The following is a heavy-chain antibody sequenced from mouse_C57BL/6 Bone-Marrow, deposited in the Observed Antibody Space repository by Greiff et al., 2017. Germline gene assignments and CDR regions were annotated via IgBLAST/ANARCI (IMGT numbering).Heavy chain of an antibody. CDR2: ISNLAYSI. J-gene: IGHJ4*01. V-gene: IGHV5-15*04. CDR1: GFTFSDYG. CDR3: ARRVWLLRGDYAMDY. Sequence: DVHLVESGGGLVQPGGSLKLSCAASGFTFSDYGMAWVRQAPRKGPEWVAFISNLAYSIYYADTVTGRFTISGENAKNTLYLEMSSLRSEDTAMYYCARRVWLLRGDYAMDYWGQGTSVTVSS. D-gene: IGHD2-3*01.